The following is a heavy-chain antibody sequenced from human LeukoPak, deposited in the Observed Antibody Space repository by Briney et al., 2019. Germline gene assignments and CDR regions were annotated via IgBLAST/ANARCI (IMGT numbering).Heavy chain of an antibody. D-gene: IGHD5/OR15-5a*01. V-gene: IGHV3-30*04. J-gene: IGHJ5*02. CDR2: IAHDESSV. CDR1: GFSFSSYA. Sequence: PGGSLRLSCEASGFSFSSYAMHWVRQAPGRGLEWMAIIAHDESSVVYADSVKGRLPLSRDNSKNTVQLQMNSLSAEDTAVYYCARDMSLYDGKSGWFDPWGQGALVYV. CDR3: ARDMSLYDGKSGWFDP.